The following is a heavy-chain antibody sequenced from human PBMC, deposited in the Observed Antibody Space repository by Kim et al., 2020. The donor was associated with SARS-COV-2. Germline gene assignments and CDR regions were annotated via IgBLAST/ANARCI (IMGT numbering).Heavy chain of an antibody. Sequence: SETLSLTCTVSDGSISIGGYYWSWICQHPGKGLEWIGYIYYSGSTYYNPSLKSRVTISVDTSKNQFSLKLSSVTAADTAVYYCARGQDLITMIVVVVGAFDYWGQGTRVTVSS. CDR3: ARGQDLITMIVVVVGAFDY. CDR1: DGSISIGGYY. CDR2: IYYSGST. D-gene: IGHD3-22*01. J-gene: IGHJ4*01. V-gene: IGHV4-31*03.